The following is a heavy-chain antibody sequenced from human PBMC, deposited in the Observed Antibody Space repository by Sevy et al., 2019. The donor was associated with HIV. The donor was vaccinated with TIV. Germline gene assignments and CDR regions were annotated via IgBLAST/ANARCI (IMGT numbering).Heavy chain of an antibody. D-gene: IGHD1-26*01. CDR3: ARAPVLGGVDV. V-gene: IGHV4-34*01. J-gene: IGHJ6*02. Sequence: SETLSLTCAVYTEYLSDYYWTWIRQSPGQGLEWIGDINHSGRANYNPSLRSRVTLSADTSKNQFSLRLISMTAADTAVYYCARAPVLGGVDVWGQGTTVTVSS. CDR1: TEYLSDYY. CDR2: INHSGRA.